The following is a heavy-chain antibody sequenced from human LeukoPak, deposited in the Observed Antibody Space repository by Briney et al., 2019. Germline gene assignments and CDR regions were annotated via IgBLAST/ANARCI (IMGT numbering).Heavy chain of an antibody. CDR3: AGGDCSSTSCFGY. V-gene: IGHV4-30-2*01. CDR1: GGSLSCGGYS. CDR2: IYHSGST. D-gene: IGHD2-2*01. Sequence: SRTLSLTCAVSGGSLSCGGYSGSWIRQPPGKGLEWLGYIYHSGSTYYNPSLKSRVTISVDRSKNQFSQKLSSVTAADTAVYYCAGGDCSSTSCFGYWGQGTLVTVSS. J-gene: IGHJ4*02.